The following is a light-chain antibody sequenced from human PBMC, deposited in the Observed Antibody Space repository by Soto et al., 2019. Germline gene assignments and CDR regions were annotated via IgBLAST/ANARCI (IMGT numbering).Light chain of an antibody. V-gene: IGKV4-1*01. CDR2: WAS. J-gene: IGKJ1*01. CDR1: QSVLYSSNNKNY. CDR3: QQYYSTPPWT. Sequence: DIVMTQSPDSLAVSLGERATINCKSSQSVLYSSNNKNYLAWYQQKPGQPPKLLIYWASTRESGVPDRFSGSGSGTDLTLTISRLQAEDVAVYHCQQYYSTPPWTFGQGTKVEIK.